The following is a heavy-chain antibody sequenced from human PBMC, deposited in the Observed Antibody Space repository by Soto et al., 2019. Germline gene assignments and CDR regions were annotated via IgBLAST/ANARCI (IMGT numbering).Heavy chain of an antibody. CDR1: GYTFSDYA. CDR3: VRCYCSVGSCYACWHFDL. Sequence: QVQLVQSGGEVKKPGASVKVSCQASGYTFSDYAISWVRQAPGQGLEWMGWISASTRNTDQAQNFQGRVIMTLDTSTNPGYMELRSLRSDDTAVYYCVRCYCSVGSCYACWHFDLWGRGTLATVSS. D-gene: IGHD2-15*01. J-gene: IGHJ2*01. V-gene: IGHV1-18*01. CDR2: ISASTRNT.